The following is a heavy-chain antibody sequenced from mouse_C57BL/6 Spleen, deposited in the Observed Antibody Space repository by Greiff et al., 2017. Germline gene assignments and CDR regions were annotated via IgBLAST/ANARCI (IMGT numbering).Heavy chain of an antibody. Sequence: EVQGVESGGGLVKPGGSLKLSCAASGFTFSDYGMHWVRQAPEKGLEWVAYISSGSSTIYYADTVKGRFTISRDNAKKTLFRQMTSLRSEDTAMYYCARDYDYGGGTWYFDVWGTGTTVTVSS. CDR1: GFTFSDYG. D-gene: IGHD2-4*01. CDR2: ISSGSSTI. V-gene: IGHV5-17*01. J-gene: IGHJ1*03. CDR3: ARDYDYGGGTWYFDV.